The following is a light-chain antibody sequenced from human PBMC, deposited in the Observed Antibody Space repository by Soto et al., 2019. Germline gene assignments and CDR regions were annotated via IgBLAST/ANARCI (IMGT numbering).Light chain of an antibody. CDR3: CSYAGTYSWI. CDR2: DVT. CDR1: SSNIGGYNY. V-gene: IGLV2-11*01. Sequence: QSVLTQPRSVSGSPGQSVTISCTGTSSNIGGYNYVSWYQQHPGRAPKLIIFDVTKRPSGVPARFSGSKSGNTASLSISGLQADDEANYYCCSYAGTYSWIFGGGTKVTVL. J-gene: IGLJ2*01.